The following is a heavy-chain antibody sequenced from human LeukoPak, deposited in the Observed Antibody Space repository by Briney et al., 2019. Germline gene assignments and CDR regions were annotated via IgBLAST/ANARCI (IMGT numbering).Heavy chain of an antibody. J-gene: IGHJ4*01. CDR1: GFTFSSYC. CDR2: IKHDASEK. Sequence: PGGSLRLSCAASGFTFSSYCMAWVRQTPGKGLEWVSNIKHDASEKYYVDSVKGRFTISRDNAQNSFYLQMNSLRAEDTAVYDCARDRGSTGYDLNDDWGQGTLVTVSS. V-gene: IGHV3-7*01. CDR3: ARDRGSTGYDLNDD. D-gene: IGHD1-1*01.